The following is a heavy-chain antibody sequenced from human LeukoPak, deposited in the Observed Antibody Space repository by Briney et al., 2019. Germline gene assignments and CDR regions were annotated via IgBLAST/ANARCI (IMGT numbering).Heavy chain of an antibody. Sequence: GGSLRLSCAASGFTFSSSAMSWVRQAPGKGLEWVSTITVGGGDTNYADSVKGRFTISRDNSKNTLYLQMNSLRAEDTAVYYCAKSLGGDYYYYGMDVWGQGTTVTVSS. CDR3: AKSLGGDYYYYGMDV. J-gene: IGHJ6*02. V-gene: IGHV3-23*01. D-gene: IGHD7-27*01. CDR2: ITVGGGDT. CDR1: GFTFSSSA.